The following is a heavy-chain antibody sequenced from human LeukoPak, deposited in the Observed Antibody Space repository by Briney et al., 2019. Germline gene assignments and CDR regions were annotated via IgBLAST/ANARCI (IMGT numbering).Heavy chain of an antibody. CDR1: GFTFSSYG. CDR3: AKDPTKNYCSSTSCYVSSYYGMDV. Sequence: GGSLRLSCAASGFTFSSYGMHWVRQAPGKGLEWVAVISYDGSNKYYADSVKGRFTISRDNSKNTLYLQMNSLRAEDTAVYYCAKDPTKNYCSSTSCYVSSYYGMDVWGKGTTVTVSS. CDR2: ISYDGSNK. J-gene: IGHJ6*04. D-gene: IGHD2-2*01. V-gene: IGHV3-30*18.